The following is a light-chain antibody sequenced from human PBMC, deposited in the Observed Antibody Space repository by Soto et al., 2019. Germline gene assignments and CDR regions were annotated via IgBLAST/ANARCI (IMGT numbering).Light chain of an antibody. J-gene: IGKJ1*01. V-gene: IGKV1-27*01. CDR3: QKYNSAPWT. CDR2: AAS. Sequence: DIQITQSPSSLSASVGDRVTITCRASQGISNHLAWYQQKPGKVPKLLIYAASTLQSGVPSRFSGSGSGTDFTLTISSLQPEDVATYYCQKYNSAPWTFGQGTKVDI. CDR1: QGISNH.